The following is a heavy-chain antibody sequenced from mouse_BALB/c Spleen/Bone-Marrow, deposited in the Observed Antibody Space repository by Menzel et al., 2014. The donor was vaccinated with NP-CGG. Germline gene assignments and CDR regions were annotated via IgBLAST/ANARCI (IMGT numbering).Heavy chain of an antibody. CDR2: LSSGSSTI. CDR1: GFTFSSFG. V-gene: IGHV5-17*02. Sequence: EVTLMESGGGLVQPGGSRKLSCAASGFTFSSFGMHWVRQAPEKGLEWVAYLSSGSSTIYYADTVKGRFTISRDNPKNTLFLQMTSLRSEDTAMYYCARKGAMITHYYAMDYWGQGTSVTVSS. J-gene: IGHJ4*01. CDR3: ARKGAMITHYYAMDY. D-gene: IGHD2-4*01.